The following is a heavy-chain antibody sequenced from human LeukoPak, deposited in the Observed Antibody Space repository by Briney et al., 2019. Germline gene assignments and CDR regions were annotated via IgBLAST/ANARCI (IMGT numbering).Heavy chain of an antibody. CDR1: GGTFSSYA. D-gene: IGHD5-18*01. Sequence: ASVKVSCKASGGTFSSYAISWVRQAPGQGLEWMGGIIPIFGTANYAQKFQGRVTITTDESTSTAYMELSSLRSEDTAVYYCARDPTLKAGYSYGEYWGQGTLVTVSS. V-gene: IGHV1-69*05. CDR3: ARDPTLKAGYSYGEY. CDR2: IIPIFGTA. J-gene: IGHJ4*02.